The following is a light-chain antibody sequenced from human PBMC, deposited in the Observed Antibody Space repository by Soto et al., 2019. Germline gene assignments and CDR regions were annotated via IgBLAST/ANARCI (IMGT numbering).Light chain of an antibody. V-gene: IGLV2-14*01. CDR1: SSDVGGYNY. J-gene: IGLJ1*01. Sequence: QSALTQPASVSGSPGQSITISCTGTSSDVGGYNYVSWYQQHPGKAPKLMIYDVSNRPSGVSNRFSGSKSGNTASLTISGLQAEDEADYYCSSYTRSSTGVFGTGTKLTVL. CDR2: DVS. CDR3: SSYTRSSTGV.